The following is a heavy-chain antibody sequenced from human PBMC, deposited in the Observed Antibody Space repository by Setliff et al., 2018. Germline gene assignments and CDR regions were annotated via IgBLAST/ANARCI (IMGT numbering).Heavy chain of an antibody. Sequence: ASVKVSCKASGYTFTGYYMHWVRQAPGQGLEWMGRINPNSGGTNYAQKFQGRVTMTWDTSISTAYMELSRLRSDDTAVYYCARGKVLYDYVWGSYRYEDYYYGMDVWGQGTTVTV. CDR1: GYTFTGYY. D-gene: IGHD3-16*02. CDR3: ARGKVLYDYVWGSYRYEDYYYGMDV. J-gene: IGHJ6*02. CDR2: INPNSGGT. V-gene: IGHV1-2*06.